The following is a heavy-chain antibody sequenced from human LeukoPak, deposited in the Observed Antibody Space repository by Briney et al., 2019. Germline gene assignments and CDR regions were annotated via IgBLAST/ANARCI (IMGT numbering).Heavy chain of an antibody. CDR1: GFTFSSYA. D-gene: IGHD3-10*01. Sequence: PGGSLRLYCAASGFTFSSYAMHWVRQAPGKGLEWVAVISYDGSNKYYADSVKGRFTISRDNSKNTLYLQMNSLRAEDTAVYYCARLGDYDAFDIWGQGTMVTVSS. CDR3: ARLGDYDAFDI. CDR2: ISYDGSNK. J-gene: IGHJ3*02. V-gene: IGHV3-30-3*01.